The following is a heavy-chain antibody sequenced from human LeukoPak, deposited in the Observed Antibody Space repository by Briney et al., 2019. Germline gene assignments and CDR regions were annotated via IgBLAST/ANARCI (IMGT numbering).Heavy chain of an antibody. D-gene: IGHD6-19*01. Sequence: PGGSLRLSCAASGFTFSSYGMHWVRQAPGKGLEWVAVISYDGSNKYYADSVKGRFTISRDNSKNTLYLQMNSLRAEDTAVYYCARGLRSGWHFDYWGQGTLVTVSS. CDR3: ARGLRSGWHFDY. J-gene: IGHJ4*02. CDR1: GFTFSSYG. V-gene: IGHV3-30*03. CDR2: ISYDGSNK.